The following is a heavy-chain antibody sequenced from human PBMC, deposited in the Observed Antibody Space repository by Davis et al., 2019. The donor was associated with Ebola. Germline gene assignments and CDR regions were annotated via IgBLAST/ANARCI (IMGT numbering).Heavy chain of an antibody. CDR3: AKDTYFWSGYYTD. CDR2: ISWNSGSI. CDR1: GFTFDDYA. D-gene: IGHD3-3*01. V-gene: IGHV3-9*01. Sequence: SLKISCAASGFTFDDYAMHWVRQAPGKGLEWVSGISWNSGSIGYADSVKGRFTISRDNAKNSLYLQMNSLRAEDTALYYCAKDTYFWSGYYTDWGQGTLVTVSS. J-gene: IGHJ4*02.